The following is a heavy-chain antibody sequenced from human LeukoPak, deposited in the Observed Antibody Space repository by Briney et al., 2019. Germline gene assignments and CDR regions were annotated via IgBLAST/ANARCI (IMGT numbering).Heavy chain of an antibody. J-gene: IGHJ4*02. CDR3: AKALHYSNYVY. CDR1: GFTFSSYS. D-gene: IGHD4-11*01. V-gene: IGHV3-23*01. CDR2: ISGSGGST. Sequence: GGSLRLSCAASGFTFSSYSMNWVRQAPGKGLEWVSAISGSGGSTYYADSVKGRFTISRDNSKNTLYLQMNSLRAEDTAVYYCAKALHYSNYVYWGQGTLVTVSS.